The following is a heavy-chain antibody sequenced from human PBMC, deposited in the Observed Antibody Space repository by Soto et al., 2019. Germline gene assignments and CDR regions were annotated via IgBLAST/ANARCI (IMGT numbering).Heavy chain of an antibody. Sequence: GGSLRLSCAASGFPFSPYTMHWVRQAPGQGLEWVAVISYDGTNQYYADSVKGRFIISRDNSNNTLSLQMHSLKSEDTAVYFCARGAIVGVNDVFDVWGQGTMVTVSS. CDR2: ISYDGTNQ. CDR3: ARGAIVGVNDVFDV. V-gene: IGHV3-30*14. J-gene: IGHJ3*01. CDR1: GFPFSPYT. D-gene: IGHD1-26*01.